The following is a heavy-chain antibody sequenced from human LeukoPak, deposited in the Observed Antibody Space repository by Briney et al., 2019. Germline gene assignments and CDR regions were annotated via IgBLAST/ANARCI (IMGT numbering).Heavy chain of an antibody. D-gene: IGHD6-13*01. CDR3: ASGYSSSWSDKYYFDY. J-gene: IGHJ4*02. CDR2: IIPILGTA. CDR1: GGTFSSYA. V-gene: IGHV1-69*01. Sequence: SVKVSCKASGGTFSSYAISWVRQAPGQGLEWMGGIIPILGTANYAQKFQGRVTITADESTSTAYMELSSLRSEDTAVYYCASGYSSSWSDKYYFDYWGQGTLVTVSS.